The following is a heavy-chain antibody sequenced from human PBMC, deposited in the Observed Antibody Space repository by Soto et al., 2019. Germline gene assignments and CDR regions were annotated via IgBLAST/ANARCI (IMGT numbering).Heavy chain of an antibody. CDR1: GFTVSSKY. CDR2: IYGGGTT. D-gene: IGHD6-19*01. J-gene: IGHJ4*02. V-gene: IGHV3-53*01. CDR3: VQTTGWPGFDF. Sequence: EVQLVESGGGLIQPGGSLRLSCAASGFTVSSKYMTWVRQAPGKGLEWVPVIYGGGTTYYADSVKGRFTISRDNSKNTLYLQMNSLSAADTAVYYCVQTTGWPGFDFWGQGTLVTVSS.